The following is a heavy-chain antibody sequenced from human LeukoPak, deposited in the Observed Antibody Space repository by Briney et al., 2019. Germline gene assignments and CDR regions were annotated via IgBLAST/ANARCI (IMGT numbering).Heavy chain of an antibody. CDR1: GGSISSYY. CDR3: ARITYYYDSSGYSYYFDY. Sequence: SETLSLTCTVSGGSISSYYWSWIRQPPGKGLEWIGYIYYSGSTNYNPSLKSRVTISVDTSKNQFSLKLSSVIAADTAVYYCARITYYYDSSGYSYYFDYWGQGTLVTVSS. V-gene: IGHV4-59*01. CDR2: IYYSGST. J-gene: IGHJ4*02. D-gene: IGHD3-22*01.